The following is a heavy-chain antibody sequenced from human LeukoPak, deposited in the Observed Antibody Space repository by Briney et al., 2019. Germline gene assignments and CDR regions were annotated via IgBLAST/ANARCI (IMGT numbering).Heavy chain of an antibody. D-gene: IGHD6-19*01. Sequence: PGGYLRLSCAASGFTFSSYAMSWVRQAPGKGLEWVSAISGSGGSTYYADSVKGRFTISRDNSKNTLYLQMNSLRAEDTAVYYCAKDFFRSTVAGIDYWGQGTLVTVSS. CDR2: ISGSGGST. CDR3: AKDFFRSTVAGIDY. CDR1: GFTFSSYA. V-gene: IGHV3-23*01. J-gene: IGHJ4*02.